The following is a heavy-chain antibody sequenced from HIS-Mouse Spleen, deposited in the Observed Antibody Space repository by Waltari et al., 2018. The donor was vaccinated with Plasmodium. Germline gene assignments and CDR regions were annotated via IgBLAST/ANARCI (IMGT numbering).Heavy chain of an antibody. Sequence: QVQLQQWGAGLLKPSETLSLTCAVYGGSFSGYYWSWIRQPPGKGLEWIGEINQSGSTNYNPSPKSRVTISVDTSKNQFSLKLSSVTAADTAGYYCASSGSGSYYYWGQGTLVTVSS. CDR1: GGSFSGYY. CDR3: ASSGSGSYYY. D-gene: IGHD3-10*01. CDR2: INQSGST. J-gene: IGHJ4*02. V-gene: IGHV4-34*01.